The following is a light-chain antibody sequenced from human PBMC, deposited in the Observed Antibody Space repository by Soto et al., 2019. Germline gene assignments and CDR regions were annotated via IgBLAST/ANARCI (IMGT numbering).Light chain of an antibody. J-gene: IGLJ1*01. Sequence: QSALTQPASVSVSPGQSITISCTGTSSDVGGYNYVSWYQQHPGKAPKLIIFEVSNRPSGVSNRFSGSKSGNTASLTISGLQAEDEADYYCSSSTSITTLDVFGTGTKVTVL. CDR2: EVS. V-gene: IGLV2-14*01. CDR1: SSDVGGYNY. CDR3: SSSTSITTLDV.